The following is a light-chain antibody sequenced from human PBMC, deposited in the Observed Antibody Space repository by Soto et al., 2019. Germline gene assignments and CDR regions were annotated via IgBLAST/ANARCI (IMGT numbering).Light chain of an antibody. CDR3: QQSYDTVWT. CDR2: AAS. Sequence: DNQMTQSPSSLSASAGDRVTITCRASQSIVSYLNWYQQKPGKAPNLLIYAASSLQSGVPSRFSGSGSGTDFTLTISSLQPEDFATYYCQQSYDTVWTFGQGTKVEIK. V-gene: IGKV1-39*01. CDR1: QSIVSY. J-gene: IGKJ1*01.